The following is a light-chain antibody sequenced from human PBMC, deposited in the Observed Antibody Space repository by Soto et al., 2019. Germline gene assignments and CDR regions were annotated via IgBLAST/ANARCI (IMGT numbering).Light chain of an antibody. J-gene: IGKJ1*01. CDR3: QQHDKYPWT. CDR2: EAS. Sequence: IQMTQSPSTLSASVGDRVTMTCRASQSVRGWLAWHQQKPGKAPKLLIYEASSVESGVPSRFSGSGSGTEFTLTINSLQPDDFATYYRQQHDKYPWTFGQGINVDIK. CDR1: QSVRGW. V-gene: IGKV1-5*03.